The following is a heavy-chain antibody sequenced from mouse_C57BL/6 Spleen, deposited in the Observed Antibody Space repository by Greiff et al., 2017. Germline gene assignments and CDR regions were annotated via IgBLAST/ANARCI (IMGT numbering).Heavy chain of an antibody. Sequence: VQLQQSGPELVKPGASVKISCKASGYAFSSSWMNWVKQRPGKGLEWIGRIYPGDGDTNYNGKFKGKATLTADKSSSTAYMQLSSLTSEDSAVXFCAIITTVVVPFDYWGQGTTLTVSS. CDR1: GYAFSSSW. CDR3: AIITTVVVPFDY. V-gene: IGHV1-82*01. CDR2: IYPGDGDT. J-gene: IGHJ2*01. D-gene: IGHD1-1*01.